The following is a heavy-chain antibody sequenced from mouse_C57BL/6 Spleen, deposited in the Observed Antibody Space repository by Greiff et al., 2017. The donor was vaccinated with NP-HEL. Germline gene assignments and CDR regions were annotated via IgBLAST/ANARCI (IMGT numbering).Heavy chain of an antibody. V-gene: IGHV1-69*01. CDR3: ARGGYYSSYAMDY. CDR2: IDPSDSYT. J-gene: IGHJ4*01. D-gene: IGHD2-3*01. Sequence: VQLQQPGAELVMPGASVKLSCKASGYTFTSYWMHWVKQRPGQGLEWIGEIDPSDSYTNYNQKFKGKSTLTVDKSSSTAYMQRSSLTSEDSAVYYCARGGYYSSYAMDYWGQGTSVTVSS. CDR1: GYTFTSYW.